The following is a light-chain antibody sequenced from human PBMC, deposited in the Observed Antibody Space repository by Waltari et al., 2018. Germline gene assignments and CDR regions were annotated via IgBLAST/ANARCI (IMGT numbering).Light chain of an antibody. Sequence: EIVMTQSPATLSVFPGERATLSCRASQSVSSDLAWYQQRPGQGPRLLSYGASSRATGIPARFSGSGSGTYFTLTIISMQSEDFAVYYCQHYNSWPRTFGHGTKVEI. CDR2: GAS. CDR3: QHYNSWPRT. V-gene: IGKV3-15*01. J-gene: IGKJ1*01. CDR1: QSVSSD.